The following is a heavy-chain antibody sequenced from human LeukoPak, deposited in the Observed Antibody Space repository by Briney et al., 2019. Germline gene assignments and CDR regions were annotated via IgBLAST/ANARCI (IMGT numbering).Heavy chain of an antibody. D-gene: IGHD3-10*01. CDR1: GDSMTSTSHF. V-gene: IGHV4-39*07. J-gene: IGHJ4*02. Sequence: SETLSLTCTVSGDSMTSTSHFWDWIRQPPGKGLEWIGSIYYRGSTYYNPSLKSRVTISVDTSRNQFSLKLTSVTAADTAVYYCARDSRVWPRWFVFDYWGQGTLVTVSS. CDR3: ARDSRVWPRWFVFDY. CDR2: IYYRGST.